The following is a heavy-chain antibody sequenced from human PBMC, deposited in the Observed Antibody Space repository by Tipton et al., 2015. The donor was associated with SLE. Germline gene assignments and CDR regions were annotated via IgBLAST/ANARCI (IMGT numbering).Heavy chain of an antibody. CDR2: IYYSGST. D-gene: IGHD6-13*01. V-gene: IGHV4-59*12. Sequence: TLSLTCTVSGGSISSYYWSWIRQPPGKGLEWIGYIYYSGSTYYNPSLKSRVTISVDTSKNQFSLKLSSVTAADTAVYYCARRRAAVPFDYWGQGTLVTVS. CDR1: GGSISSYY. CDR3: ARRRAAVPFDY. J-gene: IGHJ4*02.